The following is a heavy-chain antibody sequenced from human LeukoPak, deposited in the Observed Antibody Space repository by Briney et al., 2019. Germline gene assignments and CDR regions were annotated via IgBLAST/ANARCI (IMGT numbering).Heavy chain of an antibody. CDR1: GFTVSSNY. V-gene: IGHV3-53*01. D-gene: IGHD3-22*01. CDR3: ARDRWVQPNYFDSSGYYSFYYGMDV. CDR2: IYSGGNT. Sequence: PGGSLRLSCAASGFTVSSNYMSWVRQAPGKGLEWVSVIYSGGNTYYADSVKGRFTISRDNSKNTLYLQMNSLRAEDTAIYYCARDRWVQPNYFDSSGYYSFYYGMDVWGQGTTVTVSS. J-gene: IGHJ6*02.